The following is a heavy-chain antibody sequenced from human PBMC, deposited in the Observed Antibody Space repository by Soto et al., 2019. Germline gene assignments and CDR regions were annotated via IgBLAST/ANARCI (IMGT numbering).Heavy chain of an antibody. Sequence: EVQLVESGGGLVKPGGSLRLSCAASGFTFSSYSMNWVRQAPGKGLEWVSSISSSSSYIYYADSVEGRFTISRDNAKNSLYLQMNSLRAEVTAVYYCARGIGRAAAISDYWGQGTLVTVSS. CDR1: GFTFSSYS. J-gene: IGHJ4*02. V-gene: IGHV3-21*01. CDR3: ARGIGRAAAISDY. CDR2: ISSSSSYI. D-gene: IGHD6-13*01.